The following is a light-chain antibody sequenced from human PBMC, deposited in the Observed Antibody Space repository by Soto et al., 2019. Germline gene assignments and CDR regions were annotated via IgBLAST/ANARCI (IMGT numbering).Light chain of an antibody. CDR2: WAS. V-gene: IGKV4-1*01. J-gene: IGKJ1*01. CDR1: QSVLYSSNNKNY. CDR3: QQYYSTPWT. Sequence: DIVMTQSPDSLAVSLGERATINCKSSQSVLYSSNNKNYLAWYQQKPGQPPKLLIYWASTRESGVPDRFSGSGYGTDFPLTISRLAAEDVAIYYCQQYYSTPWTFGPGKKMEIK.